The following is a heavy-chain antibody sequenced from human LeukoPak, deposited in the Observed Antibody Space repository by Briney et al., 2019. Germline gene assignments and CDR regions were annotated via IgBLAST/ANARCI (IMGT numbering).Heavy chain of an antibody. CDR3: ARDSSSWYRGDAFDI. J-gene: IGHJ3*02. CDR2: ISAYNGNT. Sequence: ASVKVSCKASGYTFTSYGISWVRQAPGQGLEWMGWISAYNGNTNYAQKLQGRVTMTTDTSTSTAYMELRSLRSDDTAVYYCARDSSSWYRGDAFDIWGQGTMVTVSS. V-gene: IGHV1-18*01. D-gene: IGHD6-13*01. CDR1: GYTFTSYG.